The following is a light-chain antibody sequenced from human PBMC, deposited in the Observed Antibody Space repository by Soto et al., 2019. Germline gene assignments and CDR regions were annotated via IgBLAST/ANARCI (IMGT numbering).Light chain of an antibody. CDR3: SSFTSRTVYV. J-gene: IGLJ1*01. CDR2: EVS. Sequence: QSALTQPASVSGSPGQSVTISCTGTSSDVGTYNYVSWYQQHPGKAPKLIIYEVSDRPSGVSNRFSGSKSGNTASLTISGLQSEDEADYYCSSFTSRTVYVFGTGTKVTVL. CDR1: SSDVGTYNY. V-gene: IGLV2-14*01.